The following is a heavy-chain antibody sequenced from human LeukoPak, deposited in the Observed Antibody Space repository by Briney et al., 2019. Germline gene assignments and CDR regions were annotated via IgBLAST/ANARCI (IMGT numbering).Heavy chain of an antibody. D-gene: IGHD3-10*01. Sequence: GGSLRLSCAASGFTFSSYSMNWVRQAPGMRLEWVSYISSGSGTIYYADSVKGRFTISRDSAKNSLYLQMNSLRAGDTAVYYCARETLTMVRGVKTDDYYYYYMDVWGKGTTVTVSS. CDR2: ISSGSGTI. V-gene: IGHV3-48*01. J-gene: IGHJ6*03. CDR1: GFTFSSYS. CDR3: ARETLTMVRGVKTDDYYYYYMDV.